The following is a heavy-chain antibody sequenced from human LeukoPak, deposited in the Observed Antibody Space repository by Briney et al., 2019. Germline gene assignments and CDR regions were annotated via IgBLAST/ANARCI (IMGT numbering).Heavy chain of an antibody. D-gene: IGHD4-17*01. CDR1: GGSISSGGYS. CDR3: ASGGVTTDYFDY. CDR2: IYRSGST. V-gene: IGHV4-30-2*01. J-gene: IGHJ4*02. Sequence: PSETLSLTCAVSGGSISSGGYSWSWIRQPPGKGLEWIGYIYRSGSTYYNPSLKSRVTISVDRSKNQFSLKLSSVTAADTAVYYCASGGVTTDYFDYWGQGTLVTVSS.